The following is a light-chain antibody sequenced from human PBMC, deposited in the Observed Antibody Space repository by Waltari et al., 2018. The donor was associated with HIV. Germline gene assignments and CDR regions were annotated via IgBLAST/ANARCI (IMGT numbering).Light chain of an antibody. CDR2: EVS. CDR1: SIDGGSSSY. Sequence: QSALTQTASVSGSPGQSITISCTGSSIDGGSSSYVSWYQQHPGKAPKLMIYEVSNRPAGVAHRFSGSKSGNTASLTISGLQPEDEADYYCNSYTSISTWVFGGGTKLTVL. J-gene: IGLJ3*02. V-gene: IGLV2-14*01. CDR3: NSYTSISTWV.